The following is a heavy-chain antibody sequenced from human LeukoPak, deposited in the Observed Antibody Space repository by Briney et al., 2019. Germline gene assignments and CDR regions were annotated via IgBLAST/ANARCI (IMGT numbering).Heavy chain of an antibody. CDR3: ATRGYSGYDRAFDI. Sequence: GGSLRLSCAASGITFSSYGMSWVRQAPGKGLEWVSAISGSGGSTYYADSVKGRFTISRDNSKNTLYLQMNSLRAEDTAVYYCATRGYSGYDRAFDIWGQGTMVTVSS. J-gene: IGHJ3*02. V-gene: IGHV3-23*01. CDR2: ISGSGGST. CDR1: GITFSSYG. D-gene: IGHD5-12*01.